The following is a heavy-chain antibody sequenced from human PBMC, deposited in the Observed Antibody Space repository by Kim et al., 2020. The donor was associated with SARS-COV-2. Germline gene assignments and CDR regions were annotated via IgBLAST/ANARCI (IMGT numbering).Heavy chain of an antibody. CDR2: ISYHGSNK. D-gene: IGHD3-10*01. Sequence: GGSLRLSCAASGFTFSGYGMHWVRQAPGKGLECVAVISYHGSNKYYADSVKGRFTISRDNSKNTLYLQMNILRAEDTAVYYCAGSVGEGGYYYYYGMDVWGPGTTVTVSS. V-gene: IGHV3-33*05. CDR1: GFTFSGYG. J-gene: IGHJ6*02. CDR3: AGSVGEGGYYYYYGMDV.